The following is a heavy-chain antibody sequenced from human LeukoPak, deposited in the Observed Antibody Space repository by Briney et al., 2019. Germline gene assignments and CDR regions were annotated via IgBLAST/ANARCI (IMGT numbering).Heavy chain of an antibody. CDR2: ISYDGNKK. CDR1: GFTFSTYA. D-gene: IGHD3-22*01. V-gene: IGHV3-30*04. CDR3: ASHTMTKALFVDYYYGVDV. J-gene: IGHJ6*02. Sequence: PGGSLRLSCAASGFTFSTYAIHWVRQAPGKGLEWVALISYDGNKKFYADSVKGRFTISRDNSRDNSMNMVYPQMSSLRAEDTAVYYCASHTMTKALFVDYYYGVDVWGQGTTVTVSS.